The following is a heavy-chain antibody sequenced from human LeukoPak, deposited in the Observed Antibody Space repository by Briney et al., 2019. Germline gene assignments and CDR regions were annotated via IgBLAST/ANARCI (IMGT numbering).Heavy chain of an antibody. V-gene: IGHV3-30-3*01. CDR1: GFTFSSYA. CDR2: ISYDGSNK. D-gene: IGHD2-15*01. CDR3: ARDGPREGSYIDY. J-gene: IGHJ4*02. Sequence: GRSLRLSCAASGFTFSSYAMHWVRQAPGRGLEWVAVISYDGSNKYYADSVKGRLTISRDNSKNTLYLQMNSLRAEDTAVYYCARDGPREGSYIDYWGQGTLVTVSS.